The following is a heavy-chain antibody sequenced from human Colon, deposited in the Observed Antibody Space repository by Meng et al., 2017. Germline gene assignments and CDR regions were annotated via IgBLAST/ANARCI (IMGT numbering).Heavy chain of an antibody. V-gene: IGHV4-4*02. J-gene: IGHJ4*02. CDR3: AAIFGLGPGY. Sequence: QVQLQEAGPGLVKPSGTLSLTCDVSGGSINSSDWWSWVRQPPGKGLEWIAAIFHSGSTNYKSSLKSRATISVDRSKNQFSLKLNSVTAADTAVYYCAAIFGLGPGYWGQGTLVTVSS. D-gene: IGHD3-3*01. CDR2: IFHSGST. CDR1: GGSINSSDW.